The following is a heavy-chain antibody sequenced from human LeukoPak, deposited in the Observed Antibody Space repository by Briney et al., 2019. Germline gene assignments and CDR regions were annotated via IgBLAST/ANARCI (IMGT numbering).Heavy chain of an antibody. D-gene: IGHD1-14*01. CDR1: GFTFGGYG. V-gene: IGHV3-33*01. J-gene: IGHJ4*02. Sequence: GGSLRLSCAGSGFTFGGYGMHWFRQTPGKGLEWVAVIAYDGSRAFYADSVKGRFTISRDNSKNTMSVQMDDLRAEDTAVYYCTRYNNDHFDYWGQGTLVTVSS. CDR2: IAYDGSRA. CDR3: TRYNNDHFDY.